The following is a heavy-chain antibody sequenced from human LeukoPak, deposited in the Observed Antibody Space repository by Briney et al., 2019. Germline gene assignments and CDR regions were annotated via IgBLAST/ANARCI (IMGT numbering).Heavy chain of an antibody. J-gene: IGHJ4*02. V-gene: IGHV4-39*01. CDR2: IYYSGST. CDR1: GGSISSSSYY. CDR3: ARHDSVVTAMVDY. D-gene: IGHD2-21*02. Sequence: SGTLSLTCTVSGGSISSSSYYWGWIRQPPGKGLEWIGSIYYSGSTYYNPSLKSRVTISVDTSKNQFSLKLSSVTAADTAVYYCARHDSVVTAMVDYWGQGTLVTVTS.